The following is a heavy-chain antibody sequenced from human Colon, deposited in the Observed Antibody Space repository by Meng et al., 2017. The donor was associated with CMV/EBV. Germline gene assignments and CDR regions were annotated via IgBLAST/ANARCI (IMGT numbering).Heavy chain of an antibody. CDR2: IDSGGST. J-gene: IGHJ6*02. CDR3: ARELELGVSGGMDV. CDR1: GFTVSSNY. D-gene: IGHD3-10*01. V-gene: IGHV3-53*01. Sequence: GESLKISCAASGFTVSSNYMSWVRQAPGKGLEWVSVIDSGGSTYYADSVKGRFTISRDNSKNPLYLQMNSLRAEDTAVYYCARELELGVSGGMDVWGQGTTVTVSS.